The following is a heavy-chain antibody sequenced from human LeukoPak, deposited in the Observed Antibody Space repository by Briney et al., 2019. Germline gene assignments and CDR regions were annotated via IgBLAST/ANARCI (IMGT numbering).Heavy chain of an antibody. V-gene: IGHV4-59*04. J-gene: IGHJ4*02. Sequence: SETLSLTCTVSGGSISSYYWSWIRQPPGKGLEWIGYTYYSGSTYYNPSLKSRVTMSVDTSKNQFSLKLSSVTAADTAVYYCASLTYYYDSSGYYGPMYYFDYWGQGTLVTVSS. D-gene: IGHD3-22*01. CDR2: TYYSGST. CDR1: GGSISSYY. CDR3: ASLTYYYDSSGYYGPMYYFDY.